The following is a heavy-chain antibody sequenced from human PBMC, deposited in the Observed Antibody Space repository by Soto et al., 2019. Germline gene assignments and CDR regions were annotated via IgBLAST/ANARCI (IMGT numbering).Heavy chain of an antibody. J-gene: IGHJ4*01. Sequence: SETLSLTCAVSGGSISSTNWWLWIRQPPGKGPEWIASIYHGGTTFYNPSLKSRVTISVDTSNNQFSLKLTSVTAADTAVYYCARVHVMVVAGSTFDYWGHGTLVTVSS. D-gene: IGHD6-19*01. V-gene: IGHV4-38-2*01. CDR1: GGSISSTNW. CDR3: ARVHVMVVAGSTFDY. CDR2: IYHGGTT.